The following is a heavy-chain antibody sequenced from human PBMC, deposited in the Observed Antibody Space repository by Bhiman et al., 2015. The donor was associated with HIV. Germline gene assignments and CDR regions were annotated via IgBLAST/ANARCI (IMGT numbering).Heavy chain of an antibody. CDR1: GFTFSDYY. CDR3: ARGAPDGYTYLNY. D-gene: IGHD5-24*01. V-gene: IGHV3-11*06. J-gene: IGHJ4*02. CDR2: ISGSSSYI. Sequence: QVQLVESGGGLVKPGGSLRLSCAASGFTFSDYYMSWIRQAPGKGLEWLSYISGSSSYIYYADSMKGRFNTSRDNAKNSLYLQMTSLRAEDTAVYYCARGAPDGYTYLNYWGQGTLVTVSS.